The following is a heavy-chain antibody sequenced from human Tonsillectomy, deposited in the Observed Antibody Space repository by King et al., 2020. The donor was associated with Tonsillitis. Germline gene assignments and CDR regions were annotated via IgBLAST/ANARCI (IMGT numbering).Heavy chain of an antibody. CDR1: GYSISSGYY. D-gene: IGHD3-10*01. J-gene: IGHJ5*02. Sequence: QLQESGPGLVKPSETLSLTCAVSGYSISSGYYWGWIRQPPGKGLEWIGSIYHSGSTYYNPSLKSRVTISVDTSKNKFSLKLSPVTAADTAVYYCARVGVLLWFGELFPNSWFDPWGQGTLVTVSS. CDR2: IYHSGST. V-gene: IGHV4-38-2*01. CDR3: ARVGVLLWFGELFPNSWFDP.